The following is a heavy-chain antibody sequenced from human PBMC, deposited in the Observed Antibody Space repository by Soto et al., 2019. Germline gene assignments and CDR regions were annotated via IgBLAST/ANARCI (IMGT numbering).Heavy chain of an antibody. Sequence: SETLSLTCSVSGASISPYYWSWIRQPPGKGLEWIGYTYYSGSTNYNPSLKSRVTISLDTSKNQFSLKLSSVTAADTAMYYCARDRGDRNDYYYGVDVWGQGTTVTVSS. CDR3: ARDRGDRNDYYYGVDV. CDR2: TYYSGST. D-gene: IGHD7-27*01. V-gene: IGHV4-59*01. CDR1: GASISPYY. J-gene: IGHJ6*02.